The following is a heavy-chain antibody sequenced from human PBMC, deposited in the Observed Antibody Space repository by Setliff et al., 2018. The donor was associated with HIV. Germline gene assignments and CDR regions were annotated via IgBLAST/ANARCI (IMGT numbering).Heavy chain of an antibody. J-gene: IGHJ3*02. V-gene: IGHV3-53*01. CDR2: IYSGGYT. D-gene: IGHD3-22*01. CDR1: GFSFSFYW. CDR3: ARDRSSGYYYPDAFDI. Sequence: GGSLRLSCAASGFSFSFYWMSWVRQAPGKGLEWVSVIYSGGYTYYADSVMGRSTISRDNSKNTLYLQMNSLRAEDTAVYYCARDRSSGYYYPDAFDIWGQGTMVTVSS.